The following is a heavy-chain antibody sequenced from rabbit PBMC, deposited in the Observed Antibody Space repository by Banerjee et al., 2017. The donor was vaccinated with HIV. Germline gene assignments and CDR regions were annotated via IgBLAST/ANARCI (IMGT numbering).Heavy chain of an antibody. J-gene: IGHJ4*01. CDR3: AREGTGYGGYGYGNTHNL. V-gene: IGHV1S40*01. CDR1: GFSFSNSYY. D-gene: IGHD6-1*01. Sequence: QSLEESGGDLVKPGASLTLTCTASGFSFSNSYYMCWVRQAPGKGLEWIACIYAGSSGSTYYASWAKGRFTISKTSSTTVTLQMTSLTAADTATYFCAREGTGYGGYGYGNTHNLWGPGTLVTVS. CDR2: IYAGSSGST.